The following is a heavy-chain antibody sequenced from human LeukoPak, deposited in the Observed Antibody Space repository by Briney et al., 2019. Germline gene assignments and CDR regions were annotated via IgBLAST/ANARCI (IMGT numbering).Heavy chain of an antibody. Sequence: ASVKVSCKASGYTFTSYYMHWVRQAPGQGLEWMGIINPSGGSTSYAQKFQGRVTMTRDMSTSTVYMELSSLRSEDTAVYYCARSEGYSYGSYYFDYRGQGTLVTVSS. CDR1: GYTFTSYY. J-gene: IGHJ4*02. CDR2: INPSGGST. CDR3: ARSEGYSYGSYYFDY. V-gene: IGHV1-46*01. D-gene: IGHD5-18*01.